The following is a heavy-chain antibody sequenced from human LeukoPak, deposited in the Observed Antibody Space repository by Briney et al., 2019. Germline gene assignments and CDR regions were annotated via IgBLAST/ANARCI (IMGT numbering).Heavy chain of an antibody. V-gene: IGHV1-46*01. Sequence: ASVKVSCKASGYTFTSYYMHWVRQAPGQGLEWMGIINPSGGSTSYAQKFQGRVTMTRDTSTSTVYMELSSLGSEDTAVYYCARDDIRGTAMDPGQEFGMDVWGQGTTVTVSS. CDR2: INPSGGST. CDR3: ARDDIRGTAMDPGQEFGMDV. D-gene: IGHD5-18*01. J-gene: IGHJ6*02. CDR1: GYTFTSYY.